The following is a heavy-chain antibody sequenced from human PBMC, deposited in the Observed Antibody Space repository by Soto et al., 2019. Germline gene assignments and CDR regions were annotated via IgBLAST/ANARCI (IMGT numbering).Heavy chain of an antibody. V-gene: IGHV2-5*02. J-gene: IGHJ4*02. D-gene: IGHD3-10*01. Sequence: ITFKESGPTLVKPTQTLTLTCTFSGFSLSTSAVVVGWIRQPPGKAMEWLELIYWDDAKRYSPSLKTRLTITKYTSKNQVVLTITNMDPVDTATYDLGYVYYNSGRCDSWGPGTPFTVSS. CDR1: GFSLSTSAVV. CDR3: GYVYYNSGRCDS. CDR2: IYWDDAK.